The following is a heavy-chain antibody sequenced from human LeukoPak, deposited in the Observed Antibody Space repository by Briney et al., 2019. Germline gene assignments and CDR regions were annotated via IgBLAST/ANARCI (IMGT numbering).Heavy chain of an antibody. CDR3: ARIVVWELLISPAHAFDI. V-gene: IGHV3-30*03. CDR2: ISYDGSNK. J-gene: IGHJ3*02. CDR1: GFTFSSYG. Sequence: QPGGSLRLSCAASGFTFSSYGMHWVRQAPGKGLEWVAVISYDGSNKYYADSVKGRFTISRDNSKNTLYLQMNSLRAEDTAVYYCARIVVWELLISPAHAFDIWGQGTMVTVSS. D-gene: IGHD1-26*01.